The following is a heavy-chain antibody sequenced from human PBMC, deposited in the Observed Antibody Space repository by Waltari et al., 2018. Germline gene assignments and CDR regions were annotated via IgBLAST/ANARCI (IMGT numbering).Heavy chain of an antibody. CDR2: MYYSGGT. D-gene: IGHD2-15*01. CDR1: GGSISSSSYY. J-gene: IGHJ4*02. Sequence: QLQLQESGPGLVKPSETLSLTCTVSGGSISSSSYYWGWIRQPPGEGLEWIGCMYYSGGTHYNPSVKSRATISVDTSKNQFALKLSTVTAADAAVYSCARHIGAAVAATGPIDYCGQGTLVTVSS. V-gene: IGHV4-39*01. CDR3: ARHIGAAVAATGPIDY.